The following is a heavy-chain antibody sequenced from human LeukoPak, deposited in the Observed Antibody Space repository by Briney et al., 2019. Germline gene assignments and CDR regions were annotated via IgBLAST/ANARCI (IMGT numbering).Heavy chain of an antibody. CDR2: ISGSGGST. CDR1: GFTFSSYA. D-gene: IGHD3-16*02. V-gene: IGHV3-23*01. Sequence: GGSLRLSCAASGFTFSSYAMSWVRQAPGKGLEWVSAISGSGGSTYYADSVKGRFTISRDNSKNTLYLQMNSLRAEDTAVYYCAKDRGLYYDYIWGSYPSWNFDYWGQGTLVTVSS. CDR3: AKDRGLYYDYIWGSYPSWNFDY. J-gene: IGHJ4*02.